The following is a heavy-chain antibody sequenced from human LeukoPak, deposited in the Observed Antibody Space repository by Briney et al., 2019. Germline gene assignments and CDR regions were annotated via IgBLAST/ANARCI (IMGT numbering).Heavy chain of an antibody. CDR3: ARDAPIVGATYAFDI. CDR1: GYTFTGYY. D-gene: IGHD1-26*01. J-gene: IGHJ3*02. V-gene: IGHV1-2*02. Sequence: GASVKVSCKASGYTFTGYYMHWVRQAPGQGLEWMGWINPNSGDTNYAQKFQGRVTMTRDTSISTAYMELSRLRSDDTAVYYCARDAPIVGATYAFDIWGQGTMVTVSS. CDR2: INPNSGDT.